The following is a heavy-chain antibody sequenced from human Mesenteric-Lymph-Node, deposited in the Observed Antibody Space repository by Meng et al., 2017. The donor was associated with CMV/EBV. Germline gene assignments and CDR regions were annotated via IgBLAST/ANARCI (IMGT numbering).Heavy chain of an antibody. CDR3: TRGGRGSGTHWRHFDY. J-gene: IGHJ4*02. CDR2: IYSGGST. Sequence: GGSLRLSCAASGFTVSSNYLSWVRQAPGEGLEWVSVIYSGGSTYYADSVKGRFTISRDNSKKTLYLQMNSLRAEDTAMYYCTRGGRGSGTHWRHFDYWGRGTLVTVSS. CDR1: GFTVSSNY. V-gene: IGHV3-53*01. D-gene: IGHD1-1*01.